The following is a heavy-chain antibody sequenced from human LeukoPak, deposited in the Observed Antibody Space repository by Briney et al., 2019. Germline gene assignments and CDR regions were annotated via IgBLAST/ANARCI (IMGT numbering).Heavy chain of an antibody. D-gene: IGHD5-12*01. Sequence: GASVKVSCKASGGTFSSYAISWVRQAPGQGLEWMGGIIPIFGTANYAQKFQGRVTITADESTSTAYIELSSLRSEDTAVYYCASSPTDRYSGYQYYFDYWGQGTLVTVSS. V-gene: IGHV1-69*01. J-gene: IGHJ4*02. CDR1: GGTFSSYA. CDR2: IIPIFGTA. CDR3: ASSPTDRYSGYQYYFDY.